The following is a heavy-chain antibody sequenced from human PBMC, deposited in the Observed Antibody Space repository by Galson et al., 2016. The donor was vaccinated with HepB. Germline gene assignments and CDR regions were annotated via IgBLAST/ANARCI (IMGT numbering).Heavy chain of an antibody. Sequence: SETLSLTCAVSGDSISSDNWWTWVRQPPGKGLEWIGEIYHSGSTNSDPSLQSRVTISLAKSKNQFSLRVTSVTAADTAVYYCARAGIEVAGTFDYWGQGTLVTVSS. J-gene: IGHJ4*02. CDR2: IYHSGST. CDR1: GDSISSDNW. D-gene: IGHD6-19*01. CDR3: ARAGIEVAGTFDY. V-gene: IGHV4-4*02.